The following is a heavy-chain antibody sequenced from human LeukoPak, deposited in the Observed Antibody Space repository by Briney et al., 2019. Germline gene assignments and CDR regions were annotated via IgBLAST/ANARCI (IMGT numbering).Heavy chain of an antibody. D-gene: IGHD5-12*01. CDR1: GGTFSSYA. V-gene: IGHV1-69*05. Sequence: SVKVSCKASGGTFSSYAISWVRQAPGQGLEWMGGIIPIFGTANYAQKFQGRVTITTDESTSTAYMELSSLRSEDTAVYYCARAPGYSGYPNWFDPWGQGTLVTASS. J-gene: IGHJ5*02. CDR3: ARAPGYSGYPNWFDP. CDR2: IIPIFGTA.